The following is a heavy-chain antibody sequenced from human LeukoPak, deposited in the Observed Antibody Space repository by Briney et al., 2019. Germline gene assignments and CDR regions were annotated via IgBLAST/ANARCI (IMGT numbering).Heavy chain of an antibody. CDR3: AKDLTILTGPNWFDP. D-gene: IGHD3-9*01. J-gene: IGHJ5*02. CDR1: GFTFSSYG. Sequence: GGSLRLSCAASGFTFSSYGMHWVRQAPGKGLEWVAFIRYDGSNKYYADSVKGRFTISRDNSKNTLYLQMNSLRAEDTAVYYCAKDLTILTGPNWFDPWGQGTLVTVSS. CDR2: IRYDGSNK. V-gene: IGHV3-30*02.